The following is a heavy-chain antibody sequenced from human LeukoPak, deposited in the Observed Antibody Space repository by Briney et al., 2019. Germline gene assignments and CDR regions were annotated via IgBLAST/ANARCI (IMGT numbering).Heavy chain of an antibody. D-gene: IGHD3-10*01. CDR2: IYYSGST. V-gene: IGHV4-39*01. J-gene: IGHJ6*03. CDR3: ARHGSGTNYNVDYYYYMDV. Sequence: SETLSLTCTVSGGSISSSGYYWGWIRQPPQKGLEWIGSIYYSGSTYYNPSLKSRVTISVDTSKNQFSLKLRSLTAADTAVYYCARHGSGTNYNVDYYYYMDVWGKGTTVTIPS. CDR1: GGSISSSGYY.